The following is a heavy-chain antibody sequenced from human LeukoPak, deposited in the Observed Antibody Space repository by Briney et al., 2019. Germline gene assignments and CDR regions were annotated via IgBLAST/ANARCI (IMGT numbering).Heavy chain of an antibody. CDR2: IWFGGDNK. D-gene: IGHD3-16*01. J-gene: IGHJ4*02. CDR1: GFTFSSCA. Sequence: GGSLRLFCGASGFTFSSCAMSWVRQARGGGVEWVAVIWFGGDNKYCADSVKAPFTISRHNTNNTLSLQTNSLRAEDTPVYYCAREAGEENWGQGTLVTVSS. CDR3: AREAGEEN. V-gene: IGHV3-33*08.